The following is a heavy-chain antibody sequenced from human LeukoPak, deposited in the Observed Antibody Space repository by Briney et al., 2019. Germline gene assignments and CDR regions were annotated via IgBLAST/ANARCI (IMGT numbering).Heavy chain of an antibody. D-gene: IGHD3-10*01. CDR1: GGSISSSTYY. V-gene: IGHV4-39*01. J-gene: IGHJ4*02. CDR2: IFYSGST. CDR3: GRLPRLPSSGSYNSPFYYFDY. Sequence: SETLSLTCTVSGGSISSSTYYWGWIRQPPGKGLEWIGNIFYSGSTHYNPSLKSRITISVDTSKNQFSLRLSSMTAADTAVYYCGRLPRLPSSGSYNSPFYYFDYWGQGILVTASS.